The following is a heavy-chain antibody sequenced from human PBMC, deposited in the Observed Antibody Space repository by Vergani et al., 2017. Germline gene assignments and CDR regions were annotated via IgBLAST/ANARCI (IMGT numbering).Heavy chain of an antibody. CDR2: INHSGST. V-gene: IGHV4-34*01. Sequence: QVRLQQWGAGLLKPSETLSLTCAVYGGSFSGYYWSWIRQPPGKGLEWIGEINHSGSTNYNPALKSRVTISVDTSKNQFSLKLSSVTAADTAVYYCARGVRGVMVYAMRGYYYMDVWGKGTTVTVSS. CDR3: ARGVRGVMVYAMRGYYYMDV. D-gene: IGHD2-8*01. J-gene: IGHJ6*03. CDR1: GGSFSGYY.